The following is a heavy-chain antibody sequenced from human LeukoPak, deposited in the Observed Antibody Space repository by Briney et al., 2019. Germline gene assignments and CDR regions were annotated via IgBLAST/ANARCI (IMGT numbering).Heavy chain of an antibody. CDR2: ISSSSSYI. V-gene: IGHV3-21*01. CDR1: GFTFSSYS. J-gene: IGHJ5*02. Sequence: PGRSLRLSCAASGFTFSSYSMNWVRQAPGKGLEWVSSISSSSSYIYYADSVKGRLTISRDNAKNSLYLQMNSLRAEDTAVYYCARNIVVVPAAIYSAFDPWGQGTLVTVSS. CDR3: ARNIVVVPAAIYSAFDP. D-gene: IGHD2-2*01.